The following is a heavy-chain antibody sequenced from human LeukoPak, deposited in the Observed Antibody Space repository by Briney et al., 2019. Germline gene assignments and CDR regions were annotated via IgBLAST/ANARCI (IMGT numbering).Heavy chain of an antibody. J-gene: IGHJ3*01. V-gene: IGHV4-4*07. CDR1: GGSITTYY. CDR2: ISTSGRT. Sequence: SETLSLTCTVSGGSITTYYWSWIRQPAGKGLEWIGRISTSGRTNYNPSLKSRLTMSADTSKNQFSLILNSVTAADTAVYYCAVGRPRNATRLDDGYDFWGQGTMATVSS. D-gene: IGHD1-1*01. CDR3: AVGRPRNATRLDDGYDF.